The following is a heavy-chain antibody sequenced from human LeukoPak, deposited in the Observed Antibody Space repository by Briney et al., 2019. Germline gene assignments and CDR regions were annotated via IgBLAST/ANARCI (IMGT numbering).Heavy chain of an antibody. Sequence: GGSLRLSCAASGLTFSTYGMSWVRQAPGKGLEWVSAISGSGGSTYYADSVKGRFTISRDNSKNTLYLQMNSLRAEDTAVYYCAKDSHDSGYDFDYWGQGTLVTVSS. J-gene: IGHJ4*02. CDR2: ISGSGGST. V-gene: IGHV3-23*01. CDR3: AKDSHDSGYDFDY. CDR1: GLTFSTYG. D-gene: IGHD5-12*01.